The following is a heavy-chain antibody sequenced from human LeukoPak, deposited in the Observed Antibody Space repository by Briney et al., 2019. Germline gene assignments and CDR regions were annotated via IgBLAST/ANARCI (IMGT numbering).Heavy chain of an antibody. CDR2: IYYSGST. V-gene: IGHV4-59*08. J-gene: IGHJ6*03. Sequence: SETLSLTCTVSGGSISSYYWSWIRQPPGKGLEWIGYIYYSGSTNYNPSLKSRVTISVDTSKNQFSLKLSSVTAADTAVYYCARLFYYYYMDVWGKGTTVTVSS. CDR1: GGSISSYY. CDR3: ARLFYYYYMDV.